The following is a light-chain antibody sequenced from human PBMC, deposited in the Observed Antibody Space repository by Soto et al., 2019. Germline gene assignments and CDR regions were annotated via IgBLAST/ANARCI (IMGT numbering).Light chain of an antibody. J-gene: IGKJ5*01. V-gene: IGKV1-39*01. Sequence: DIQMTQSPSSLSASVGDKITINCRASQSINTFLNWYQQKPGKAPKLLIYSASSLQGGVPSRFSGSGAGTDFTLTISGLQPEDSATHYCQQSHSPPITFGQGTRLEIK. CDR2: SAS. CDR1: QSINTF. CDR3: QQSHSPPIT.